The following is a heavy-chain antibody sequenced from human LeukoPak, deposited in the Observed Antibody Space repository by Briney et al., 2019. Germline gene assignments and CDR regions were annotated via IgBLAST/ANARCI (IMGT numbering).Heavy chain of an antibody. CDR2: IYTSGST. D-gene: IGHD5-12*01. CDR3: ARDGGYSGYEYYYYYYMDV. V-gene: IGHV4-4*07. J-gene: IGHJ6*03. CDR1: GGSISSYY. Sequence: SETLSLTCTVSGGSISSYYGSWIRQPAGKGLEWIGRIYTSGSTNYNPSLKSRVTMSVDTSKNQFSLKLSSVTAADTAVYYCARDGGYSGYEYYYYYYMDVWGKGTTVTVSS.